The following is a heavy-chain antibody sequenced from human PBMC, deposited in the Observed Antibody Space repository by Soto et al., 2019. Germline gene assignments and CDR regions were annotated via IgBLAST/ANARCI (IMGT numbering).Heavy chain of an antibody. V-gene: IGHV2-5*02. CDR3: AHRRWDLPRREYYFDY. J-gene: IGHJ4*02. CDR2: IYWDDDK. CDR1: GFSLSTSGVG. Sequence: SGPALVNATQTLTLTCTFSGFSLSTSGVGVGWIRQPPGKALEWLALIYWDDDKRYSPSLKNRLTITKDTSKNQVVLTMTNMDPVDTATYYCAHRRWDLPRREYYFDYWGQGSLITFSS. D-gene: IGHD1-26*01.